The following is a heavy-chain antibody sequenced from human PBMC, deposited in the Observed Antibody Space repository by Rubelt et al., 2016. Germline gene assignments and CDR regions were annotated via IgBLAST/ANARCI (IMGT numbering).Heavy chain of an antibody. V-gene: IGHV3-72*01. D-gene: IGHD1-14*01. CDR2: TRNKANSYTT. CDR3: ARDVTPEYNRAWFDAFDI. J-gene: IGHJ3*02. Sequence: GGEWVGRTRNKANSYTTEYAASVKGRFTISRDDSKNSLYLQMNSLKTEDTAVYYCARDVTPEYNRAWFDAFDIWGQGTMVTVSS.